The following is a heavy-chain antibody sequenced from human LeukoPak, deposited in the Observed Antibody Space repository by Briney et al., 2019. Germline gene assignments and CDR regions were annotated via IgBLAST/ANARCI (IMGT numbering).Heavy chain of an antibody. CDR1: GGSISSYY. D-gene: IGHD6-6*01. J-gene: IGHJ3*02. CDR2: IYTSGST. Sequence: SETLSLTCTVSGGSISSYYWSWIRQPPGKGLEWIGRIYTSGSTDYNPSLKSRVTMSVDTSKNQFSLNLTSVTAADTAVYYRARDSPYSTSGAFDIWGQGTMVTVSS. V-gene: IGHV4-4*07. CDR3: ARDSPYSTSGAFDI.